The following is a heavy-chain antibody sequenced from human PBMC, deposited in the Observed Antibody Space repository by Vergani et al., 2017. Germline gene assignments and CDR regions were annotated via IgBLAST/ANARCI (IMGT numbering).Heavy chain of an antibody. Sequence: EVQLLESGGGLVQPGGSLRLSCAASGFTFSSYAMSWVRQAPGKGLEWVSAISGSGGSTYYADSVKGRFTISRDNAKNSLYLQMNSLRDEDTAVYYCARDKHAYYYDSSGYYYGDYWGQGTLVTVSS. CDR1: GFTFSSYA. CDR3: ARDKHAYYYDSSGYYYGDY. J-gene: IGHJ4*02. D-gene: IGHD3-22*01. V-gene: IGHV3-23*01. CDR2: ISGSGGST.